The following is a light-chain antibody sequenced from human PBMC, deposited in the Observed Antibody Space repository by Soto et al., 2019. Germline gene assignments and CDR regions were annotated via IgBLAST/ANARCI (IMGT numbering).Light chain of an antibody. CDR2: DAS. V-gene: IGKV3-11*01. CDR3: QQRSNWPLT. J-gene: IGKJ4*01. Sequence: EGVLIQSPASLALSPGDRSALSCRAHQSVREYLAWYEQKAGKPPRLLFFDASSRATGVPQRFSAGGSGTDFTLIISSLQPEDFAVYYCQQRSNWPLTFGGGTKVDIK. CDR1: QSVREY.